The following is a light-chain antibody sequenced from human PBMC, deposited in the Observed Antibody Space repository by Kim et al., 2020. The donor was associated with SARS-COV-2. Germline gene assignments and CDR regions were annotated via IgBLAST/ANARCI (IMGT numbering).Light chain of an antibody. J-gene: IGKJ1*01. CDR1: QDVRND. Sequence: AIQMTQSPSSLSASVGDRVTITCRASQDVRNDLGWYQQKPGRAPKLLIYPASNLQSGVPSRFSGSGSGTDFTLTISRLQPEDFATYYCLQDYNIPWTFGQGTKVEIK. V-gene: IGKV1-6*02. CDR3: LQDYNIPWT. CDR2: PAS.